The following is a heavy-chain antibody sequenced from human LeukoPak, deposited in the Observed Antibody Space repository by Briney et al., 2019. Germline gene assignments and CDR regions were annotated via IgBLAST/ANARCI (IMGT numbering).Heavy chain of an antibody. CDR3: ARDTKNAFDN. CDR1: GFTFSDYY. Sequence: GGSLRLSCAASGFTFSDYYMSWIRQAPGKGLEWISYIGISSGNTKYADSVKGRFTISGDKAKNSVYLQMNSLRVEDTAVYYCARDTKNAFDNWGQGTLVTVSS. CDR2: IGISSGNT. V-gene: IGHV3-11*06. J-gene: IGHJ4*02. D-gene: IGHD1-1*01.